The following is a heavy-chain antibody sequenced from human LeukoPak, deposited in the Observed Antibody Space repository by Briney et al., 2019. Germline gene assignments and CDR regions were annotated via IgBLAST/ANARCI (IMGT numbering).Heavy chain of an antibody. CDR2: ISYDGSNK. D-gene: IGHD3-3*01. V-gene: IGHV3-30*04. J-gene: IGHJ6*02. Sequence: RPGGSLRLSCAASGFTFSSYAMHWVRQAPGKGLEWVAVISYDGSNKYYADSVKGRFTISRDNSKNTLYLQMNSLRAEDTAVYYCAKPIGRSGYYRGSYYYGMDVWGQGTTVTVSS. CDR3: AKPIGRSGYYRGSYYYGMDV. CDR1: GFTFSSYA.